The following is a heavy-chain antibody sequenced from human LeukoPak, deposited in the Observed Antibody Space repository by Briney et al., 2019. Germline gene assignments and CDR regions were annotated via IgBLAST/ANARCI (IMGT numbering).Heavy chain of an antibody. J-gene: IGHJ5*02. CDR3: AREKGDYGWDWFDP. D-gene: IGHD4-17*01. Sequence: SETLSLTCTVSGGSISSSSYYWGWIRQPPGKGLEWIGSIYYSGSTYYNPSLKSRVTISVDTSKNQFSLKLSSVTAADTAAYYCAREKGDYGWDWFDPWGQGTLVTVSS. V-gene: IGHV4-39*07. CDR1: GGSISSSSYY. CDR2: IYYSGST.